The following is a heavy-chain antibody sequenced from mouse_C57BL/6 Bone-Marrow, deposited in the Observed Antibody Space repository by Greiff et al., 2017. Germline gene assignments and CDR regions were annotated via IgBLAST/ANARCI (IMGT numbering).Heavy chain of an antibody. D-gene: IGHD2-5*01. CDR2: IWTGGGT. J-gene: IGHJ4*01. CDR1: GFSLTSYA. CDR3: ARKGDYSNWAMDY. V-gene: IGHV2-9-1*01. Sequence: VMLVESGPGLVAPSQSLSITCTVSGFSLTSYAISWVRQPPGKGLEWLGVIWTGGGTNYNSAIKPRLSISKDNSKSQVFLKMNSLQTDDTARYYCARKGDYSNWAMDYWGQGTSVTVSS.